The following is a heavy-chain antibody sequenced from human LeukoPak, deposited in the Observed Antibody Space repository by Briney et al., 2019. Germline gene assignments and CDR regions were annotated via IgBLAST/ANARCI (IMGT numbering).Heavy chain of an antibody. D-gene: IGHD6-19*01. Sequence: GGSLRLSCVASGFTFSSYSMTWVRQAPGKGLEWVSAISGSGGSTYYADSVKGRFTISRDNSKNTLYLQMNSLRAEDTAVYYCAKDSAFRYSSGCFDYWGQGTLVTVSS. CDR1: GFTFSSYS. J-gene: IGHJ4*02. CDR3: AKDSAFRYSSGCFDY. V-gene: IGHV3-23*01. CDR2: ISGSGGST.